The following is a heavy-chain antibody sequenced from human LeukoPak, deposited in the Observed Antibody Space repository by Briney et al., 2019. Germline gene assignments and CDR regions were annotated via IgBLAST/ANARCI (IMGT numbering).Heavy chain of an antibody. CDR3: ARDPRLSSGYSTGILWYFDL. CDR2: INPNGGST. D-gene: IGHD3-22*01. CDR1: GYTFNDYY. Sequence: ASVKVSCKASGYTFNDYYMHWVRQAPGQGLEWMGIINPNGGSTSYAQKFQGRVTMTRDTSTSTVYMELSSLRSDDTAVYYCARDPRLSSGYSTGILWYFDLWGRGTLVTVSS. V-gene: IGHV1-46*02. J-gene: IGHJ2*01.